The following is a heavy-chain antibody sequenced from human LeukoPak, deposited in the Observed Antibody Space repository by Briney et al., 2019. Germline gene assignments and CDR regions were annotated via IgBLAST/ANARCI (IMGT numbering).Heavy chain of an antibody. CDR2: IKQDGSEK. Sequence: PGGSLRLSCAASGFTFSSYWMSWVRQAPGKGLEWVANIKQDGSEKYYVDSVKGRFTISRDNAKNSLYLQMNSLRAEDTAVYYCARYRGSSWYPWFDPWGQGTLVTVSS. D-gene: IGHD6-13*01. J-gene: IGHJ5*02. CDR3: ARYRGSSWYPWFDP. CDR1: GFTFSSYW. V-gene: IGHV3-7*01.